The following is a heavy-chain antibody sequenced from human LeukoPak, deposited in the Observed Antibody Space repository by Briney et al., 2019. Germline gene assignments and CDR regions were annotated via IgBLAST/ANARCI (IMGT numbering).Heavy chain of an antibody. D-gene: IGHD3-22*01. J-gene: IGHJ4*02. V-gene: IGHV3-23*01. CDR2: ISANGGTT. Sequence: GGSLRLSCAASGFTFNNYAMSWVRQAPGKGLEWVSTISANGGTTFYADSVKGRFTISRDNSKNTLYLQMNSLRAEDTAVYYCAKAGRGSGYYYVAYWGQGTLVTVSS. CDR3: AKAGRGSGYYYVAY. CDR1: GFTFNNYA.